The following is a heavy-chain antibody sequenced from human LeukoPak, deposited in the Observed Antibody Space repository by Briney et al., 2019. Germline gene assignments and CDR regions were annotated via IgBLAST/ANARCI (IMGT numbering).Heavy chain of an antibody. CDR2: IYYSGSS. D-gene: IGHD6-6*01. CDR1: GGSISSSSYY. V-gene: IGHV4-39*02. J-gene: IGHJ4*02. Sequence: SETLSLTCTVSGGSISSSSYYWGWIRQPPGKGLEWIGSIYYSGSSDYNPSLKSRVTMSVDTSNNHFSLKLSSVTAADTAVYYCARGSSREARPFDYWGQGTLVTVSS. CDR3: ARGSSREARPFDY.